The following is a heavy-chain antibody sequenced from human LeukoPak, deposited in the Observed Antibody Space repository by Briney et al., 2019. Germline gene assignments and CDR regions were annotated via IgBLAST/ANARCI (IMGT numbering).Heavy chain of an antibody. Sequence: SSETLSLTCTVSGGSISSGSYYWSWIRQPAGKGLEWIGRIYTSGSTNYNPSLKSRVTISVDTSKNQFSLKLSSVTAADTAVYYCARALGYYYDSSGYRVYGMDVWGQGTTVTVSS. CDR1: GGSISSGSYY. J-gene: IGHJ6*02. D-gene: IGHD3-22*01. V-gene: IGHV4-61*02. CDR3: ARALGYYYDSSGYRVYGMDV. CDR2: IYTSGST.